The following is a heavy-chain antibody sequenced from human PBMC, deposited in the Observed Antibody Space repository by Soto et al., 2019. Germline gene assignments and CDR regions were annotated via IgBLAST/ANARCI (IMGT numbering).Heavy chain of an antibody. CDR1: GFTFSSYA. CDR2: ISGRGGST. D-gene: IGHD2-15*01. J-gene: IGHJ4*02. Sequence: EVQLLESGGGLVQPGGSLRLSCAASGFTFSSYAMSWVRQAPGKGLEWVSAISGRGGSTYYADSVKGRFTISRDNSKNTLYLQMNSLIAEDTAVYYCAKDYCSGGSCYYFDYWGQGTLVTVSS. V-gene: IGHV3-23*01. CDR3: AKDYCSGGSCYYFDY.